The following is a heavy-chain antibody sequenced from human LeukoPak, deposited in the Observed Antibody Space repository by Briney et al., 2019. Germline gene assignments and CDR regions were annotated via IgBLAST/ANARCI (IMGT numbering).Heavy chain of an antibody. V-gene: IGHV3-64*01. Sequence: GGSLRLSCAASGFTFSSYAMHWVRQAPGKGLEYVSAINNNGGSTYYANSVKGRFTTSRDNSKNTLYLQMGSLRAEDMAVYYCARSVNYYYGMDVWGQGTTVTVSS. J-gene: IGHJ6*02. D-gene: IGHD4-11*01. CDR2: INNNGGST. CDR1: GFTFSSYA. CDR3: ARSVNYYYGMDV.